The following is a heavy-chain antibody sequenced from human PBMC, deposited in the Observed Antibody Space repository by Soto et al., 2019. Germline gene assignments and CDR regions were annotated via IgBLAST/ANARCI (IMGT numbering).Heavy chain of an antibody. J-gene: IGHJ5*02. V-gene: IGHV1-69*13. Sequence: GASVKVSCKASGGTFSSYAISWVRQAPGQGLEWMGGIIPIFGTANYAQKFQGRVTITADESTSTAYMELSSLRSEDTAVYYCARWSRYCTNGVCPKVWFDPWGQGTLVTVSS. CDR3: ARWSRYCTNGVCPKVWFDP. CDR2: IIPIFGTA. D-gene: IGHD2-8*01. CDR1: GGTFSSYA.